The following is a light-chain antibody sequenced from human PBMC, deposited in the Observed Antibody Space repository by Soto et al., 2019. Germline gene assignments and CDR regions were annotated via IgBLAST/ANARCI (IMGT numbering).Light chain of an antibody. CDR2: DAS. V-gene: IGKV1-33*01. J-gene: IGKJ4*01. Sequence: DIQMTQAPSSLSASVGDRVTITCQASQDIKNYLNWYQQKSGKAPKXXIYDASDLETGVPSRFSGSGSGTDFTFTINSLQPEDIATYYCQQYDNLPLTFGGGTKVDIK. CDR3: QQYDNLPLT. CDR1: QDIKNY.